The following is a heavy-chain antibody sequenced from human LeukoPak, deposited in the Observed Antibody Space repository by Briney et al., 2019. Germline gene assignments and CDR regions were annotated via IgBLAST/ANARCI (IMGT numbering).Heavy chain of an antibody. V-gene: IGHV3-7*01. CDR2: INQDGSEE. D-gene: IGHD5-12*01. Sequence: PGGSLRLSCAASGFTFSNFWVTWVRQAPGKGLEWVAHINQDGSEEHYMDSVKARFTISRDNAKNSLSLQMNSLRAEDTAVYYCVRDGGVSGYDLLDYWGQGTLVNVSS. CDR1: GFTFSNFW. CDR3: VRDGGVSGYDLLDY. J-gene: IGHJ4*02.